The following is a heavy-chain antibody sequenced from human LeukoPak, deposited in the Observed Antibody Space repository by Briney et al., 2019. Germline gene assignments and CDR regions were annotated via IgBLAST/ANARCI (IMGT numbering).Heavy chain of an antibody. J-gene: IGHJ4*02. D-gene: IGHD3-22*01. CDR2: ISAYNGNT. CDR1: GYTFTSYG. V-gene: IGHV1-18*01. Sequence: ASVKVSCKASGYTFTSYGISWVRQAPGQGLEWMGWISAYNGNTNYAQKLQGRVTMTTDTSTSTAYTELRSLRSDDTAVYYCARGLMTYYYDSSGYFGYWGQGTLVTVSS. CDR3: ARGLMTYYYDSSGYFGY.